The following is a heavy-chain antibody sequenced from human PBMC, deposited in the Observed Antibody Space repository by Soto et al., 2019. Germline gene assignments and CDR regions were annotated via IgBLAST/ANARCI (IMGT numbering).Heavy chain of an antibody. CDR3: ARHQGYDFYSAYRPGWFDP. CDR1: GGSISSGSNY. CDR2: VHFGGST. J-gene: IGHJ5*02. Sequence: PSETLSLTCTVSGGSISSGSNYWGWIRQPPGKGLEWIGSVHFGGSTYSSPSLKRRVTVSVDTSKNQFSLWLTSVTAADTAVYHCARHQGYDFYSAYRPGWFDPWGQGTLVTVS. V-gene: IGHV4-39*01. D-gene: IGHD3-3*01.